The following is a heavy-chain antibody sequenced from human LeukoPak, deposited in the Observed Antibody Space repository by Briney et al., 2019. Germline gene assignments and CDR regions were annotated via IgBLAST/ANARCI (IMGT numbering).Heavy chain of an antibody. CDR3: ARDRGGGFDY. V-gene: IGHV3-7*01. CDR1: GFTFSSYG. Sequence: PGRPLRLSCAASGFTFSSYGMQWVRQAPGKGLEWVANTQQDGSEKYYVDSVKGRFTISRDNAKNSLYLQMNSLRAEDTAVYYCARDRGGGFDYWGQGTLVTVSS. J-gene: IGHJ4*01. CDR2: TQQDGSEK. D-gene: IGHD2-21*01.